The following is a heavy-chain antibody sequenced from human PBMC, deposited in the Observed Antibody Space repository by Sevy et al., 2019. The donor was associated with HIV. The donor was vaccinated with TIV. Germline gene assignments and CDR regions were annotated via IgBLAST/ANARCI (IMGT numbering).Heavy chain of an antibody. CDR1: GGSFGGYY. CDR2: INHSGST. CDR3: ARPQRGRASDY. D-gene: IGHD3-16*01. Sequence: SETLSLTCTVYGGSFGGYYWSWIRQPPGKGLEWIGEINHSGSTNYNPSLKSRVTISVDTSKNQFSLKLSSVTAADTAVYYCARPQRGRASDYWGQGTLVTVSS. J-gene: IGHJ4*02. V-gene: IGHV4-34*01.